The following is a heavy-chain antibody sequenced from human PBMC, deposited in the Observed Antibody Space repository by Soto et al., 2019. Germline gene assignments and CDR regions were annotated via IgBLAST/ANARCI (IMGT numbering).Heavy chain of an antibody. CDR2: TFNFSPNL. J-gene: IGHJ6*02. Sequence: GGSLRLSCAASGFTLNMYSINWVRQAPGKGLEWVSSTFNFSPNLYYADSVKGRFTISRDNSKNTLYLQMNSLRAEDTAVYYCARDRIPTGMDVWGQGTTVTVSS. V-gene: IGHV3-21*01. CDR1: GFTLNMYS. CDR3: ARDRIPTGMDV.